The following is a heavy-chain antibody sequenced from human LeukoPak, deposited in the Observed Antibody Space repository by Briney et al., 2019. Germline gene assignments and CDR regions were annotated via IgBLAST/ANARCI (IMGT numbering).Heavy chain of an antibody. J-gene: IGHJ4*02. CDR3: ATRFGLGSSSFDH. D-gene: IGHD3-10*01. CDR2: MYPGDSDT. Sequence: GESLKISCKGSGYSFTTYCIGWVRQMPGKGLEWMGIMYPGDSDTRYSPSFEGQVTISADKSISTAYLQWSSLKASDTAMYYCATRFGLGSSSFDHWGQGTLVTVSS. CDR1: GYSFTTYC. V-gene: IGHV5-51*01.